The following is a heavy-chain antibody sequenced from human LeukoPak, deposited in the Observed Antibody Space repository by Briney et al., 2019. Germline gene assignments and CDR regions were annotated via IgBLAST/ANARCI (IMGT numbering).Heavy chain of an antibody. CDR3: ARESMVRGVTLFDY. V-gene: IGHV4-59*12. CDR2: IYYSGST. J-gene: IGHJ4*02. D-gene: IGHD3-10*01. CDR1: GGSISRYY. Sequence: SETLSLTCTVSGGSISRYYWSWIRQPPGKGLEWIGYIYYSGSTKYNPSLKSRVTISVDTSKSQFSLKLSSVTAADTAVYYCARESMVRGVTLFDYWGQGTLVTVSS.